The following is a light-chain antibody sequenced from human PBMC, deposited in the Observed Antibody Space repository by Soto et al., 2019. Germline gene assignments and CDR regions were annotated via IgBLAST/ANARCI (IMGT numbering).Light chain of an antibody. CDR2: DAS. CDR3: QRFGSSPRA. CDR1: QTVSSNY. J-gene: IGKJ1*01. V-gene: IGKV3-20*01. Sequence: IVLTQSPGTLSLSPGERATLSCRASQTVSSNYLAWYQQRPGQAPRLLIYDASTRATGTPDRFSGSGSGTDFTLTINRLEPEDFAVYYCQRFGSSPRAFGQGTKV.